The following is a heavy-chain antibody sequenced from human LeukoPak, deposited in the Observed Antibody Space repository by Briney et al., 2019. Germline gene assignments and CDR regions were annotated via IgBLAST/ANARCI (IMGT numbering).Heavy chain of an antibody. CDR1: GFTFSSYW. CDR3: ATGRSCATCYLPDY. V-gene: IGHV3-7*01. J-gene: IGHJ4*02. D-gene: IGHD2-2*01. CDR2: INQDGGEK. Sequence: GSLRLSCAASGFTFSSYWMSWVRQAPGKGLEWVANINQDGGEKNYVDSVKGRFTISRDNAKNSLYLQMNSLRVEDTAVYHCATGRSCATCYLPDYWGQGALVTVSS.